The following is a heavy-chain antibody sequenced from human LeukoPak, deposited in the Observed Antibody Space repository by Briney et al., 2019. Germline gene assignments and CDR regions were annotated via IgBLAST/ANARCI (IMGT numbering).Heavy chain of an antibody. CDR3: SRTVTDDYALDY. Sequence: GGSLRLSCAASGFTFSSYSMNWVRQAPGKGLEWVSYISSSSSTTYYADSVKGRFTISRDNAKNPLYLQMNSLRNEDTAVYYCSRTVTDDYALDYWGQGTLVTVSS. CDR1: GFTFSSYS. CDR2: ISSSSSTT. V-gene: IGHV3-48*02. J-gene: IGHJ4*02. D-gene: IGHD4-17*01.